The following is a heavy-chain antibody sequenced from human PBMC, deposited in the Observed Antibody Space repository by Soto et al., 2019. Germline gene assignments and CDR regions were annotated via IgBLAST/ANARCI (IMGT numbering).Heavy chain of an antibody. CDR1: GYSFISYW. V-gene: IGHV5-10-1*03. CDR2: IDPSDSYS. D-gene: IGHD5-18*01. J-gene: IGHJ6*02. CDR3: ARVRRGGSMVTYYYYAMDV. Sequence: EVQLVQSGAEVKRPGESLRISCKGSGYSFISYWISWVRQMPGKGLEWMGRIDPSDSYSNYSPSFQGHVTISTDKSTSTAYLQWTSLKASDTAVYFCARVRRGGSMVTYYYYAMDVWGQGTTVTVSS.